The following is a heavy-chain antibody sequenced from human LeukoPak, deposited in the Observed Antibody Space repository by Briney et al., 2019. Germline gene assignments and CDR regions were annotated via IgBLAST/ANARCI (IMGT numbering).Heavy chain of an antibody. CDR1: GGTFSSYG. D-gene: IGHD3-10*01. CDR3: AREQISCGSGSYPNY. J-gene: IGHJ4*02. Sequence: SVKLSCTASGGTFSSYGISWERQAHGQGLEWMGRIIPMFDIANYAQKFQGRVTITADKSKCTAYMELSSLTSEVTAVYYCAREQISCGSGSYPNYWGQGTLVTVSS. V-gene: IGHV1-69*04. CDR2: IIPMFDIA.